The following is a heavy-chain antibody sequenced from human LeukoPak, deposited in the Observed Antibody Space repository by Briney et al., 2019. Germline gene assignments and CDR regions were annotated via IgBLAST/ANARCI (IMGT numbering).Heavy chain of an antibody. CDR1: GYTFTSYG. V-gene: IGHV1-18*01. D-gene: IGHD6-13*01. Sequence: GASVKASCKASGYTFTSYGISWVRQAPGQGLEWMGWISAYNGNTNYAQKLQGRVTMTTDTSTSTAYMELRSLRSDDTAVYYCARVRRDSSSWYSRTYYFDYWGQGTLVIVSS. J-gene: IGHJ4*02. CDR2: ISAYNGNT. CDR3: ARVRRDSSSWYSRTYYFDY.